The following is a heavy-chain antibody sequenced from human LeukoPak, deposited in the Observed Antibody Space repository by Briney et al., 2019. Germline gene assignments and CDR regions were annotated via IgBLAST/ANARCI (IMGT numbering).Heavy chain of an antibody. CDR2: IIPIFGTA. CDR3: ACVGYCSSTSCPLSVGYYYYYMDV. V-gene: IGHV1-69*01. Sequence: PGGSLRLSCAASGFTFSSYATSWVRQAPGQGLEWMGGIIPIFGTANYAQKFQGRVTITADESTSTAYMELSSLRSEDTAVYYCACVGYCSSTSCPLSVGYYYYYMDVWGKGTTVTVSS. D-gene: IGHD2-2*01. J-gene: IGHJ6*03. CDR1: GFTFSSYA.